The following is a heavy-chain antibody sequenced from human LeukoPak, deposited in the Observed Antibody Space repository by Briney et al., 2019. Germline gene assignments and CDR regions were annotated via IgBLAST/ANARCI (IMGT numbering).Heavy chain of an antibody. D-gene: IGHD3-22*01. CDR2: IKSDGSST. Sequence: PGGSLRLSCAASGFTFSSYWMHWVRQAPGTGLVWVSRIKSDGSSTSYADSVKGRFTISRDNAKNTLYLQMNSLRAEDTAVYYCARGSYYYDSSGYSPGAYWGQGTLVTVSS. CDR3: ARGSYYYDSSGYSPGAY. J-gene: IGHJ4*02. CDR1: GFTFSSYW. V-gene: IGHV3-74*01.